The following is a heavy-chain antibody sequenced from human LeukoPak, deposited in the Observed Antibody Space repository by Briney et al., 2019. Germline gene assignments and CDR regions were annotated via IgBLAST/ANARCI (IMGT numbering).Heavy chain of an antibody. V-gene: IGHV3-48*03. CDR1: GFSFSSYE. Sequence: GGSLRLSCAASGFSFSSYEMNWVRQAPGKGLEWVSYISSGGGGSTIYYADSLKGRFTISRDNARNSLYLQMNSLRDEDTAVYYCSRGCSSGWCLDYWGQGILVTVSS. D-gene: IGHD6-19*01. J-gene: IGHJ4*02. CDR3: SRGCSSGWCLDY. CDR2: ISSGGGGSTI.